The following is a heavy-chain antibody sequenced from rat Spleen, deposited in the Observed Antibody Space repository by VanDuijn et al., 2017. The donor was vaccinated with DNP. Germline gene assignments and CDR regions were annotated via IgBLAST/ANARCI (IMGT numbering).Heavy chain of an antibody. J-gene: IGHJ3*01. CDR2: ISPGGGGT. V-gene: IGHV5-25*01. D-gene: IGHD1-9*01. CDR3: ARRGHTTGLNWFTY. Sequence: EVQLVESGGGLVQPEGSLKLSCAASGFTFSNYDMAWVRQAPTKGLEWVASISPGGGGTYYRDSVKGRFIVSRDTAKGSLYLQMNNLRSEDTATYYCARRGHTTGLNWFTYWGQGTLVTVSS. CDR1: GFTFSNYD.